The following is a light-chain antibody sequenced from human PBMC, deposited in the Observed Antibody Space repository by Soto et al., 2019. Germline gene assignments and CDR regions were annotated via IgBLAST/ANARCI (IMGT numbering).Light chain of an antibody. CDR2: AAS. V-gene: IGKV1-17*01. CDR3: LQLNTYPWT. J-gene: IGKJ1*01. CDR1: QVITND. Sequence: DIQMTQSPSSLSASVGDRLTITCRASQVITNDLGWYQQKPGKAPKRLIYAASTLQSGVPSRLSGSGSGTEFTLTISSLQPEDVATYYCLQLNTYPWTFGQGTKV.